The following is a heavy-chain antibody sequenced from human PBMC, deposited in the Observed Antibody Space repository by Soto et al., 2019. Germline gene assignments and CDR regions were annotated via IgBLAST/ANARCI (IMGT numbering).Heavy chain of an antibody. CDR3: ARDRYCSGGSCYARRSWFDP. V-gene: IGHV3-30-3*01. CDR2: ISYDGSNK. CDR1: GFTFSSYA. Sequence: GGSLRLSCAASGFTFSSYAMHWVRQAPGKGLEWVAVISYDGSNKYYADSVKGRFTISRDNSKNTLYLQMNSLRAEDTAVYYCARDRYCSGGSCYARRSWFDPWGQGTLVTVSS. J-gene: IGHJ5*02. D-gene: IGHD2-15*01.